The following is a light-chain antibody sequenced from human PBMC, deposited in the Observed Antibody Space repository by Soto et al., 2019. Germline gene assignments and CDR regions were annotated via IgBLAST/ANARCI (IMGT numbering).Light chain of an antibody. J-gene: IGKJ1*01. Sequence: EIVLTQSPGTLSLSPGERATLSCRASQSVSSNYLAWFQQKPGQAPGLLIYGASSRATDIPDRFSGSGSGTDFTLTISRLEPEDFAVYYCQQYGRSPWTFGQGTKVDI. CDR1: QSVSSNY. CDR2: GAS. CDR3: QQYGRSPWT. V-gene: IGKV3-20*01.